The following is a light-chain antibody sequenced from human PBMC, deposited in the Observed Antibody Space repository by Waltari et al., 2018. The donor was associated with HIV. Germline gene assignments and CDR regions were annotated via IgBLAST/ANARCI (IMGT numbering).Light chain of an antibody. Sequence: QSVLTQQPSASGTPGQRVTISCSGGSSNIGSKSVHWYQQLPGTAPGLLLYSTNQRPSRVPDRFSGPKSGTSASLAISGLQSEDEADYYCATWDDTLNGVIFGGGTKLTVL. CDR3: ATWDDTLNGVI. CDR2: STN. V-gene: IGLV1-44*01. CDR1: SSNIGSKS. J-gene: IGLJ2*01.